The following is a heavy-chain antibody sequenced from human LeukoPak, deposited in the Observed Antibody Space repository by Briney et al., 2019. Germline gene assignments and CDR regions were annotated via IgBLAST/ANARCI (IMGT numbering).Heavy chain of an antibody. CDR1: GYTFTSYY. J-gene: IGHJ4*02. CDR3: ARPYSSGCLLY. CDR2: INPSGGST. D-gene: IGHD6-19*01. Sequence: ASVKVSCKASGYTFTSYYMHWVRQAPGQGLEWMGIINPSGGSTTYAQKFQGRVTMTRDTSTSTVYMELSSLRSEDTAMYYCARPYSSGCLLYWGQGTLVTVSS. V-gene: IGHV1-46*01.